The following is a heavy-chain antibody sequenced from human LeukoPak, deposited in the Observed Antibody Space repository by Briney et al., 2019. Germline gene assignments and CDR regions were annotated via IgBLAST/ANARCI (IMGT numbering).Heavy chain of an antibody. J-gene: IGHJ4*02. V-gene: IGHV3-48*02. CDR3: AKDLFEDSSGYFEGVFDY. CDR1: GFTFSSYS. CDR2: ITASGTAM. D-gene: IGHD3-22*01. Sequence: QSGGSLRLSCAASGFTFSSYSMNWVRQAPGKGLEWVSHITASGTAMFYADSVKGRFTISRDNAKNSLYLQMNSLRDEDTAVYYCAKDLFEDSSGYFEGVFDYWGQGTLVTVSS.